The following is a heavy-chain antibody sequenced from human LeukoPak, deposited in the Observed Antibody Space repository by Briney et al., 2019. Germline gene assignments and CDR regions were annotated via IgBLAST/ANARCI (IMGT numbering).Heavy chain of an antibody. Sequence: GGSLRLSCAASGFTFSSYEMNWVCQAPGKGLEWVSYISSSGSTIYYADSVKGRFTISRDNAKNSLYLQMNSLRAEDTAVYYCARQVATIINYHFDYWGQGTLVTVSS. CDR2: ISSSGSTI. D-gene: IGHD5-12*01. CDR1: GFTFSSYE. V-gene: IGHV3-48*03. CDR3: ARQVATIINYHFDY. J-gene: IGHJ4*02.